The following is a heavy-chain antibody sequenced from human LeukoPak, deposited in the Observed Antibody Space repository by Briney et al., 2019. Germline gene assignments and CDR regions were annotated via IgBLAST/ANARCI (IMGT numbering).Heavy chain of an antibody. J-gene: IGHJ4*02. D-gene: IGHD6-13*01. CDR3: ARPYSSSWYGDLGSFDY. CDR2: ISYDGSNK. Sequence: GGSLRLSCAASGFTFSSYAMHWVRQAPGKGLEWVAVISYDGSNKYYADSVKGRFTISRDNSKNTLYLQMNSLRAEDTAVYYCARPYSSSWYGDLGSFDYWGQGTLVTVSS. CDR1: GFTFSSYA. V-gene: IGHV3-30-3*01.